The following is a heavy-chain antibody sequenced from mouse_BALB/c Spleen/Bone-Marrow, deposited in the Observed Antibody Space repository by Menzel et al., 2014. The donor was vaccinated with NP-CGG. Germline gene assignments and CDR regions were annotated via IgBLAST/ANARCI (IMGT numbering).Heavy chain of an antibody. CDR2: INSNGGST. V-gene: IGHV5-6-3*01. J-gene: IGHJ2*03. CDR1: GFTFSSYG. CDR3: ARVWYFDY. Sequence: DVKLQESGGGLVQPGGSLKLSCAASGFTFSSYGMSWVRQTPDKRLELVATINSNGGSTYYPDSVKGRFTISRDNAKNTLYLQMSSLKSEDTAMYYCARVWYFDYWGQGTSLTVSS.